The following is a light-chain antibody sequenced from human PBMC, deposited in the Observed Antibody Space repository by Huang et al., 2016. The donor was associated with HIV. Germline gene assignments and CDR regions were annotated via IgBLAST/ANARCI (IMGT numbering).Light chain of an antibody. CDR3: QQYSHWPQT. CDR2: GAS. J-gene: IGKJ1*01. Sequence: EIVLTQSPATLSGSPGERATLSCRASQSINTNLAWYQQKYGQAPRLLISGASTRASGIPARFSGSGSRTEFTLTISSLQSEDFAVYYCQQYSHWPQTFGQGTKVEIK. CDR1: QSINTN. V-gene: IGKV3-15*01.